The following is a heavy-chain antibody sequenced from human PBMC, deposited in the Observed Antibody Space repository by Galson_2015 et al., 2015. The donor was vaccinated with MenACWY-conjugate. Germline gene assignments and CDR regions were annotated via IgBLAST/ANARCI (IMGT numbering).Heavy chain of an antibody. CDR1: GFTFSSYR. V-gene: IGHV3-21*01. CDR3: ARDNYYGSGPPWYYGMDV. J-gene: IGHJ6*02. D-gene: IGHD3-10*01. CDR2: ISSSSSYI. Sequence: SLRLSCAASGFTFSSYRMNWVRQAPGKGLEWVSSISSSSSYIYYADSVKGRFTISRDNAKNSLYLQMNSLRAEDTAVYYCARDNYYGSGPPWYYGMDVSGQGTTVTVSS.